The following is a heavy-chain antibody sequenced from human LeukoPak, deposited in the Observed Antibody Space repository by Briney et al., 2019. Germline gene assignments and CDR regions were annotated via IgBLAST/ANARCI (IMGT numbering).Heavy chain of an antibody. J-gene: IGHJ5*02. CDR3: AIIEAASRSVDP. D-gene: IGHD6-13*01. Sequence: GRSLRLSCAASGFTFSSYGMHWVRQAPGKGLEWVAVISYDGSNKYYADSVKGRFPISRDNSKNTLYLQMNSLRAEDTAVYYCAIIEAASRSVDPWGQGTLVTVSS. CDR1: GFTFSSYG. V-gene: IGHV3-30*03. CDR2: ISYDGSNK.